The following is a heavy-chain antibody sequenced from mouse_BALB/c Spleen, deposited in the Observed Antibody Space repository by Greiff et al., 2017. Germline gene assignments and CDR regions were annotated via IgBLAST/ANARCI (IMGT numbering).Heavy chain of an antibody. D-gene: IGHD2-10*02. Sequence: QVQLKQPGAELVKPGASVKLSCKASGYTFTSYWMHWVKQRPGQGLEWIGEIDPSDSYTNYNQKFKGKATLTVDKSSSTAYMQLSSLTSEDSAVYYCARGQYGNPYWGQGTTLTVSS. CDR3: ARGQYGNPY. V-gene: IGHV1-69*02. J-gene: IGHJ2*01. CDR2: IDPSDSYT. CDR1: GYTFTSYW.